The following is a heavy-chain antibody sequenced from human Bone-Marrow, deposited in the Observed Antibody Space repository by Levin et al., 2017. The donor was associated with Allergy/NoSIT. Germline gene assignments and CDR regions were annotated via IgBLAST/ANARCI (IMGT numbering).Heavy chain of an antibody. Sequence: GESLKISCAASGFTFTNYAMHWVRQAPGKGLEWVAVISYHGTNKYYADSVKGRFTISRDNSKNTLYLQMNSLRAEDSAVYYCARRGGYYGADYFDYWGQGTLVTVSS. CDR2: ISYHGTNK. J-gene: IGHJ4*02. CDR1: GFTFTNYA. V-gene: IGHV3-30*03. D-gene: IGHD3-22*01. CDR3: ARRGGYYGADYFDY.